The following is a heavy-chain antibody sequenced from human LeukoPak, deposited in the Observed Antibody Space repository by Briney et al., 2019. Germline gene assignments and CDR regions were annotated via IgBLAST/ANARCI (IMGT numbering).Heavy chain of an antibody. D-gene: IGHD3-10*01. J-gene: IGHJ4*02. CDR2: IWYDGSNK. V-gene: IGHV3-33*01. CDR1: GFTFSSYD. Sequence: GGSLRLSCVASGFTFSSYDMHWVRQAPGKGLEWVAVIWYDGSNKYYADSVKGRFTISRDNSKNTLYLQINSLRAEDTAVYYCARGWFGDPTRPSFDYRGQGTLVTVSS. CDR3: ARGWFGDPTRPSFDY.